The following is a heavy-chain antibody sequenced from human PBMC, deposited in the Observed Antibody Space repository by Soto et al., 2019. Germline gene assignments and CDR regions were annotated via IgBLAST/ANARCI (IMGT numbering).Heavy chain of an antibody. Sequence: EVQLVESGGGLVKPGGSLRLSCAASGFTFSSYSMNWVRQAPGKGLEWVSSISSSSSYIYYADSVKGRFTISRDNAKNSLYLQMNSLRAEDTAVYYCARADRLWSSGFDPWGQGTLVTVSS. V-gene: IGHV3-21*01. J-gene: IGHJ5*02. D-gene: IGHD6-19*01. CDR3: ARADRLWSSGFDP. CDR1: GFTFSSYS. CDR2: ISSSSSYI.